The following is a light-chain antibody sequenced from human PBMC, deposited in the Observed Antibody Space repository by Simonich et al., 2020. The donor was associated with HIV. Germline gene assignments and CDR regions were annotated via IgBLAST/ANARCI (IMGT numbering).Light chain of an antibody. CDR2: DAS. J-gene: IGKJ4*01. CDR1: QSVNSY. Sequence: EIVLTQSPATLSLSPGERASLSCRASQSVNSYLACYQQKPGQAPRLLIYDASKRATGTPASFSGSGSGTDFTLTISSLEPEDFAVYYCQQRSNWPLTFGGGTKVEIK. CDR3: QQRSNWPLT. V-gene: IGKV3-11*01.